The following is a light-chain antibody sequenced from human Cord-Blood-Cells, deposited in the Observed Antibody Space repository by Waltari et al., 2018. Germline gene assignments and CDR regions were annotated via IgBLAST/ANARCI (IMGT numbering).Light chain of an antibody. CDR1: SSDFGGYHY. V-gene: IGLV2-14*01. CDR3: SSYTSSSTL. CDR2: DVS. J-gene: IGLJ2*01. Sequence: QSALTQPASVSGSPGQSITISCTGTSSDFGGYHYVSWYQQHPGKAPKLMIYDVSNRPSVFSNRFSGSKSGNTASLTISGLQAEDEADYYCSSYTSSSTLFGGGTKLTVL.